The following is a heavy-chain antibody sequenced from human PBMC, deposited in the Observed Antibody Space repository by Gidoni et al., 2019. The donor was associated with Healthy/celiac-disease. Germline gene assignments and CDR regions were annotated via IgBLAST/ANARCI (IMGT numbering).Heavy chain of an antibody. D-gene: IGHD4-17*01. CDR3: ATASVGTTVTTGYFDY. V-gene: IGHV1-24*01. Sequence: QVQRVQSGAEVKKPGASVKVSCKVSGYTRTEVSMHWVRQAPGKGLEWMGGFDPEDGDTIYAQTFQGRVTMTEDTSTDTAYMELSSLRSEDTAVYYCATASVGTTVTTGYFDYWGQGTLVTVSS. CDR2: FDPEDGDT. J-gene: IGHJ4*02. CDR1: GYTRTEVS.